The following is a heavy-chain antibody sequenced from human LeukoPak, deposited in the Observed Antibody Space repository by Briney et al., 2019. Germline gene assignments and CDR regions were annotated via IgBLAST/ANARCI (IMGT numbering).Heavy chain of an antibody. CDR3: ARLVYDSRGYYFDY. V-gene: IGHV4-59*08. J-gene: IGHJ4*02. Sequence: SEALSLTCTVSGDSISTYYWSWIRQPPGKGLEWIGYIRYSGSANYNPSLRSRVTISIDTSKNQFSLKLSSVTAADTAVYHCARLVYDSRGYYFDYWGQGTLVTVSS. CDR1: GDSISTYY. D-gene: IGHD3-22*01. CDR2: IRYSGSA.